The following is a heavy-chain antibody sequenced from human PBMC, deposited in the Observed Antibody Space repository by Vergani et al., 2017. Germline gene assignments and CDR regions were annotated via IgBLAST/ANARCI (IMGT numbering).Heavy chain of an antibody. D-gene: IGHD4-17*01. J-gene: IGHJ6*02. CDR2: VDTEDGET. V-gene: IGHV1-69-2*01. Sequence: EVLLVHSGAEVKKPRATMKISCKVSGYTSIDHYMHWGKQAPGKGLGWMGLVDTEDGETIYAEKFKGRVTTAADTSTDTAHLELSSLRSEDTAVYYCATPQTVTTGGMEVWGQGTTVIVSS. CDR1: GYTSIDHY. CDR3: ATPQTVTTGGMEV.